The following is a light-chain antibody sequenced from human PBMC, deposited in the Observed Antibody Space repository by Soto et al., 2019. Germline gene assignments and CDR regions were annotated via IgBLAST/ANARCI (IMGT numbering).Light chain of an antibody. CDR2: AAS. CDR1: QSISSY. J-gene: IGKJ1*01. V-gene: IGKV1-39*01. CDR3: QQSYSSPWT. Sequence: DIQMTQSPSSLSASVGDRVTITCRASQSISSYLNWYQQKPGKAPKLLIYAASSLQSGVASRFSGSGSWTDFTLTISSLQPEDFATYLCQQSYSSPWTFGQGNKGEIK.